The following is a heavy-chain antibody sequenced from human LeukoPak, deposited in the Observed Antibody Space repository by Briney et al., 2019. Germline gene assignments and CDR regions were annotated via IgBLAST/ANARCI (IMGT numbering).Heavy chain of an antibody. Sequence: SETLSLTCTVSGGSISSSSYYWGWIRQPPGKGLEWIGNIYYSGSTYYNPSLKSRVTISVDTSKNQFSLKLSSVTAADTAVYYCASGSTLWIGPSYFDYWGQGTLVTVSS. J-gene: IGHJ4*02. CDR2: IYYSGST. CDR1: GGSISSSSYY. V-gene: IGHV4-39*01. CDR3: ASGSTLWIGPSYFDY. D-gene: IGHD3-3*01.